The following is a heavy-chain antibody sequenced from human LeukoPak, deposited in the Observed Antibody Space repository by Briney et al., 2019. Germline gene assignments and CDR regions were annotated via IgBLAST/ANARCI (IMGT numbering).Heavy chain of an antibody. CDR3: AKSRRYDSSGYYSDY. Sequence: GGSPRLSCAASGFTFSSYAMSWVRQAPGKGLEWVSAISGSGGSTYYADSVKGRFTISRDNSKNTLYLQMNSLRAEDTAVYYCAKSRRYDSSGYYSDYWGQGTLVTVSS. CDR1: GFTFSSYA. V-gene: IGHV3-23*01. D-gene: IGHD3-22*01. CDR2: ISGSGGST. J-gene: IGHJ4*02.